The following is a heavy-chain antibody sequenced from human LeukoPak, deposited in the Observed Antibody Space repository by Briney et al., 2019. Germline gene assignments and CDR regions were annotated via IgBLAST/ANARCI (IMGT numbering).Heavy chain of an antibody. D-gene: IGHD3-22*01. CDR1: GFTFSSYW. Sequence: GGSLRLSCAASGFTFSSYWMSWVRQAPGKGLEWVANIKQDGSEEYYVDSVKGRFTISRDNAKNSLYLQMNSLRAEDTAVYYCASYYDSSGYFDAFDIWGQGTMVTVSS. V-gene: IGHV3-7*02. CDR3: ASYYDSSGYFDAFDI. J-gene: IGHJ3*02. CDR2: IKQDGSEE.